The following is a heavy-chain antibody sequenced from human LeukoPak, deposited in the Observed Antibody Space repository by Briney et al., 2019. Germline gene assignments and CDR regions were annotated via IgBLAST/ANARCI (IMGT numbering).Heavy chain of an antibody. CDR1: GFTFDDYA. CDR3: AKANILGYCSSTSCFFDY. V-gene: IGHV3-9*01. CDR2: ISWNSGSI. Sequence: PGRSLRLSCAASGFTFDDYAMHWVRQAPGKGLEWVSGISWNSGSIGYADSVKGRFTISRDNAKNSLYLQMNSLRAEDTALYHCAKANILGYCSSTSCFFDYWGQGTLVTVSS. D-gene: IGHD2-2*01. J-gene: IGHJ4*02.